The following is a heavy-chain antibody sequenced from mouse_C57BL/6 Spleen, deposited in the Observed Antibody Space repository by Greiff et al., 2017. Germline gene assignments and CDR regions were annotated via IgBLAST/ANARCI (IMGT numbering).Heavy chain of an antibody. CDR3: ARSGHAMDY. D-gene: IGHD3-1*01. J-gene: IGHJ4*01. V-gene: IGHV1-42*01. CDR2: INPSTGGT. CDR1: GYSFTGYY. Sequence: EVQLQQSGPELVKPGASVKISCKASGYSFTGYYMNWVKQSPEKSLEWIGEINPSTGGTTYNQKFKAKATLTVDKSSSTAYMQLKSLTSEDSAVYYCARSGHAMDYWGQGTSVTVSS.